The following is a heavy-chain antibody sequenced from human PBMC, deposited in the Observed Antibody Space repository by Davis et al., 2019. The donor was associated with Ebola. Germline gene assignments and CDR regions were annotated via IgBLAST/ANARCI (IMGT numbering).Heavy chain of an antibody. D-gene: IGHD2-2*01. V-gene: IGHV1-69*04. CDR2: IIPILGIA. CDR1: GGTFSSYA. J-gene: IGHJ6*02. CDR3: ARGSSSSYYYYGMDV. Sequence: SVKVSCKASGGTFSSYAISWVRQAPGQGLEWMGRIIPILGIANYAQKLQGRVTMTTDTSTSTAYMELRSLRSDDTAVYYCARGSSSSYYYYGMDVWGQGTTVTVSS.